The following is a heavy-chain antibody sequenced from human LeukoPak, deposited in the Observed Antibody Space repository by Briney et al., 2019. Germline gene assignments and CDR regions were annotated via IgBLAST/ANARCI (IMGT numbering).Heavy chain of an antibody. CDR1: GGTFSSYA. Sequence: RWASVKVSCKASGGTFSSYAISWVRQAPGQGLEWMGGIIPIFGTANYAQKFQGRVTITADESTSTAYMELSSLRSEDTAVYYCARGYGDLLYYYYGMDVWGQGTTVTVSS. CDR3: ARGYGDLLYYYYGMDV. CDR2: IIPIFGTA. D-gene: IGHD4-17*01. V-gene: IGHV1-69*13. J-gene: IGHJ6*02.